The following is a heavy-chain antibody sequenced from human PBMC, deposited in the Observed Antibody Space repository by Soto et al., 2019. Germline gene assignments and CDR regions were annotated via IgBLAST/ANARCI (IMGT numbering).Heavy chain of an antibody. V-gene: IGHV1-69*06. CDR1: GGTFGGYG. J-gene: IGHJ3*02. CDR2: ILPLFAAA. D-gene: IGHD3-10*01. CDR3: ASDPPRITMVRGVIGAFDI. Sequence: ASVKVSCKASGGTFGGYGLSWMRQAPGQGLEWMGGILPLFAAANYAQKFQGRVTITADKSTSTAYMELSSLRSEDTAVYYCASDPPRITMVRGVIGAFDIWGQGTMVTVSS.